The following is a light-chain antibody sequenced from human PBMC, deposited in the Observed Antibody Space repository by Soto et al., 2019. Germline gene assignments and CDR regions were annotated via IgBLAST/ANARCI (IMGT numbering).Light chain of an antibody. CDR3: QQYGTSRYT. Sequence: ESVLTQSPGTLSLSPGERATLSCRASQSISSTYLAWYQHKPGQAPRLLIYGASSRAPGIPERFSGSRSGTDFTLTISRLEPEDFAVYYCQQYGTSRYTFGQGTKVEIK. CDR1: QSISSTY. V-gene: IGKV3-20*01. J-gene: IGKJ2*01. CDR2: GAS.